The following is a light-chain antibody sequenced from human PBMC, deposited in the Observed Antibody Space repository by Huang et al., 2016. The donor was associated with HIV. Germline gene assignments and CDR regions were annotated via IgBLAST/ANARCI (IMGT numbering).Light chain of an antibody. J-gene: IGKJ1*01. CDR1: QGISNY. V-gene: IGKV1-27*01. CDR2: AAS. Sequence: DIQMTQSPSSLSASVGNRVTITCRANQGISNYLAWYQQKPGKVPMLLIYAASTLQLGVPSRFSGSGSGTDFTLTISSLQPEDVATYYCQKYDSAPQTFGQGTKVEIK. CDR3: QKYDSAPQT.